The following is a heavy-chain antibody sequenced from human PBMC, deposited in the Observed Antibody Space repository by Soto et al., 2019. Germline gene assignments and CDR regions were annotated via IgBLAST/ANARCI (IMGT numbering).Heavy chain of an antibody. CDR3: ARDMSGGTYNYYYGMDV. CDR2: ISASGGYT. Sequence: GGSLRLSCAASGFTFSIYAMSWVRQAPGKGLEWVSGISASGGYTNYADSVEGRFTISRDNSKNTLYLQMNSLRADDTAVYYCARDMSGGTYNYYYGMDVWGQGTTVTVSS. V-gene: IGHV3-23*01. D-gene: IGHD1-26*01. J-gene: IGHJ6*02. CDR1: GFTFSIYA.